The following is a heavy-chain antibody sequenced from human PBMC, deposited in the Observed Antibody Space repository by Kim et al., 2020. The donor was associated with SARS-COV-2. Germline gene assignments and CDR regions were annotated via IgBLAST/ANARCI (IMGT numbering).Heavy chain of an antibody. J-gene: IGHJ4*02. CDR3: ARTYYDILTGYYHPYYFDY. Sequence: KSRVPIPVDTSKNQFSLKLSSVTAADTAVYYCARTYYDILTGYYHPYYFDYWGQGTLVTVSS. D-gene: IGHD3-9*01. V-gene: IGHV4-30-2*04.